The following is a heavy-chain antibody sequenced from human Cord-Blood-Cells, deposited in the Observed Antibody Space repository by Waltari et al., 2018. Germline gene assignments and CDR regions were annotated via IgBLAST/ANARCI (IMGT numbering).Heavy chain of an antibody. CDR2: RSYDGSNE. D-gene: IGHD1-26*01. CDR3: AKDRGSYFDY. CDR1: GFTFSRYG. V-gene: IGHV3-30*18. Sequence: QVQLVESGGGVVQPGRSLRLSCAASGFTFSRYGMHWVRQAPCEGLEWVAVRSYDGSNEYYADSVKGRFTISRDNSKNTLYLQMNCLRAEETAVDYCAKDRGSYFDYWGQGTLVTVSS. J-gene: IGHJ4*02.